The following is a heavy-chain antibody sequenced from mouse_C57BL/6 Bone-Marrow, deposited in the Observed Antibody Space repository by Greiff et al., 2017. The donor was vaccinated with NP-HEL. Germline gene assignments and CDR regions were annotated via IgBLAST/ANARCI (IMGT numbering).Heavy chain of an antibody. CDR1: GFTFSSYG. J-gene: IGHJ2*01. CDR3: ERHGSGSDY. V-gene: IGHV5-6*01. CDR2: ISSGGSYT. Sequence: EVQVVESGGDLVKPGGSLKLSCAASGFTFSSYGMSWVRQTPDKRLEWVATISSGGSYTYYPDSVKGRFTISRDNAKNTLYLQMSSLKSEDTAMYYCERHGSGSDYWGQGTTLTVSS. D-gene: IGHD3-2*02.